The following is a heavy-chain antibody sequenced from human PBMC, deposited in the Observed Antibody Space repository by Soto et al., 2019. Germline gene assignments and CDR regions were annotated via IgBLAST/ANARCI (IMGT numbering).Heavy chain of an antibody. CDR2: IIPIFGTA. CDR3: ARNDFWSGYYTYYYYGMDV. D-gene: IGHD3-3*01. J-gene: IGHJ6*02. V-gene: IGHV1-69*13. Sequence: AASVKVSCKASGGTFSSYAISWVRQAPGQGLEWMGGIIPIFGTANYAQKFQGRVTITADESTSTAYMELSSLRSEDTAVYYCARNDFWSGYYTYYYYGMDVWGQGTTVTVSS. CDR1: GGTFSSYA.